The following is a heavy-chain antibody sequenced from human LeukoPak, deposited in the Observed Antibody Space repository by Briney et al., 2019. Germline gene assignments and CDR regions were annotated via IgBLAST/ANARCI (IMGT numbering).Heavy chain of an antibody. CDR1: GFTFSSYA. V-gene: IGHV3-64*01. CDR3: ARDRARTGGAFDI. Sequence: SGGSLRLSCAASGFTFSSYAMHWVRQAPGKGLEYVSAISSNGGSTYYANSVKGRFTISRDNSKNTLYLQMGSLRAEDMAVYYCARDRARTGGAFDIWGQGTMVTVSS. D-gene: IGHD3-10*01. J-gene: IGHJ3*02. CDR2: ISSNGGST.